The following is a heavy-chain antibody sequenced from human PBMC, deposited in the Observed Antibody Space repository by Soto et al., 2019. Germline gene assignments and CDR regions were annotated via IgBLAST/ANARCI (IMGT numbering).Heavy chain of an antibody. D-gene: IGHD3-10*01. Sequence: PGGSLRLSCAAPGFTFSNAWMSWVRPAPGKGLEWVGRIKSKTDGGTTDYAAPVKGRFTISRDDSKNTLYLQMNSLKTEDTAVYYCTTDAHYYGSGSYYNGNYWGQGTLVTVSS. CDR3: TTDAHYYGSGSYYNGNY. J-gene: IGHJ4*02. CDR2: IKSKTDGGTT. CDR1: GFTFSNAW. V-gene: IGHV3-15*01.